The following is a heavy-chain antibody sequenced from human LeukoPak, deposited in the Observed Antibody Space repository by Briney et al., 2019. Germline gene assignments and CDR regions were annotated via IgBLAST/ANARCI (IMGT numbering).Heavy chain of an antibody. CDR1: GGSISSYY. D-gene: IGHD1-26*01. CDR2: IYYSGST. V-gene: IGHV4-59*01. Sequence: PSETLSLTCTVSGGSISSYYWSWIRQPPGKGLEWIGHIYYSGSTNYNPPLKSRVTISVDTSKNQFSLKLSSVTAADTAVYYCARAEWELGGGLFDYWGQGTLVTVSS. CDR3: ARAEWELGGGLFDY. J-gene: IGHJ4*02.